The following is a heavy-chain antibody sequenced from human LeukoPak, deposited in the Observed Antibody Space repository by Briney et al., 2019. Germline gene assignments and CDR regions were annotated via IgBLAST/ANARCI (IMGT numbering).Heavy chain of an antibody. Sequence: PSETLSLTCTVSDGFISIYYWSWIRQPPGKGLEWIGYVYSSGNTNYSPSLKGRAIISADTSKNQFSLKLTSVTAADTVVYYCVRDRELTYWGQGILVTVSS. D-gene: IGHD3-10*01. V-gene: IGHV4-4*08. J-gene: IGHJ4*02. CDR2: VYSSGNT. CDR3: VRDRELTY. CDR1: DGFISIYY.